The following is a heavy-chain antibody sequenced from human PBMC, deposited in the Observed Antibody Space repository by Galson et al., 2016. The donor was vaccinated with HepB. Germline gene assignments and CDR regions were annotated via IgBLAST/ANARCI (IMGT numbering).Heavy chain of an antibody. CDR2: IGGDDDST. Sequence: SLRLSCAASGFSFYTHAMAWVRQAPGKGLEWVSAIGGDDDSTYYAGAVKGRFTISRDYSKYTLHLQMDRVRADDTAVYYCVKGTDEVGARFDSWGQGILVTISS. V-gene: IGHV3-23*01. CDR3: VKGTDEVGARFDS. D-gene: IGHD1-26*01. J-gene: IGHJ4*02. CDR1: GFSFYTHA.